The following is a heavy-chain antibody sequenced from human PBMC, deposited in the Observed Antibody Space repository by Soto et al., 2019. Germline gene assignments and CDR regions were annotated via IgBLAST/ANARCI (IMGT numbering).Heavy chain of an antibody. CDR2: IYSGGST. CDR1: GFTFSTYA. V-gene: IGHV3-23*03. CDR3: ARDREYSSGWYYFDY. Sequence: EVQLLESGGGLVQPGGSLRLSCAVSGFTFSTYAMNWVRQAPGKGLEWVSVIYSGGSTYYADSVKGRFTISRDNSKNTLYLQMNSLRAEDTAVYYCARDREYSSGWYYFDYWGQGTLVTVSS. D-gene: IGHD6-19*01. J-gene: IGHJ4*02.